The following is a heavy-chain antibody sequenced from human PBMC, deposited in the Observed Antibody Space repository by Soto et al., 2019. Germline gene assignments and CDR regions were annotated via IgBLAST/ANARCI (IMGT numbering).Heavy chain of an antibody. Sequence: GASVKVSCKASGYTFTSYGISWVRQAPGQGLEWMGWISAYNGNTNYAQKLQGRVTMTTDTSTSTAYMELRSLRSDDTAVYYCARVLVPLENFYYYYGMDVWGKGTTVTVSS. J-gene: IGHJ6*04. CDR3: ARVLVPLENFYYYYGMDV. V-gene: IGHV1-18*01. D-gene: IGHD3-3*01. CDR2: ISAYNGNT. CDR1: GYTFTSYG.